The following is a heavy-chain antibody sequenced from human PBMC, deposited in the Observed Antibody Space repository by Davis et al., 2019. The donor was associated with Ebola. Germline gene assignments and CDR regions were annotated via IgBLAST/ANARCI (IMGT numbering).Heavy chain of an antibody. CDR2: IYYSGST. J-gene: IGHJ4*02. CDR3: ARDNGSGSYFDY. V-gene: IGHV4-59*12. CDR1: GGSFSGYY. Sequence: SETLSLTCAVYGGSFSGYYWSWIRQPPGKGLEWIGYIYYSGSTNYNPSLKSRVTISVDTSKNQFSLKLSSVTAADTAVYYCARDNGSGSYFDYWGQGTLVTVS. D-gene: IGHD1-26*01.